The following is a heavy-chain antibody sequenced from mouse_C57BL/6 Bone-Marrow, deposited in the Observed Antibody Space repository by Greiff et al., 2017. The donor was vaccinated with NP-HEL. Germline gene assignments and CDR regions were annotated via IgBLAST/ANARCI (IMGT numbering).Heavy chain of an antibody. J-gene: IGHJ1*03. CDR2: IWSGGST. V-gene: IGHV2-2*01. Sequence: QVQLQQSGPGLVQPSQSLSITCIVSGFSLTSYGVHWVRQSPGKGLEWLGVIWSGGSTDYNAAFISRLSISKDNSKSQVFFKMNSLQADDTAIYYCARNMVGVWGTGTTVTVSS. CDR3: ARNMVGV. CDR1: GFSLTSYG. D-gene: IGHD2-2*01.